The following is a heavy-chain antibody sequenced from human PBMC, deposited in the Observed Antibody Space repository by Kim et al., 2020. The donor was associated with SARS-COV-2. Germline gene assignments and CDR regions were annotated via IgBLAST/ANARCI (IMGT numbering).Heavy chain of an antibody. Sequence: GESLKISCKGSGYSFTSYWISWVRQMPGKGLEWMGRIDPSDSYTNYSPSFQGHVTISADKSISTAYLQWSSLKASDTAMYYCARLYYYGSGSVTEVGAYYFDYWGQGTLVTVSS. CDR2: IDPSDSYT. CDR1: GYSFTSYW. J-gene: IGHJ4*02. D-gene: IGHD3-10*01. CDR3: ARLYYYGSGSVTEVGAYYFDY. V-gene: IGHV5-10-1*01.